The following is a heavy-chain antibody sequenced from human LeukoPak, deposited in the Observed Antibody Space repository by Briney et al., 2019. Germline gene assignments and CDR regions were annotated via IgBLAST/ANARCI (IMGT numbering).Heavy chain of an antibody. J-gene: IGHJ4*02. CDR2: INPNSGGT. CDR1: GYTFTGYY. D-gene: IGHD3-16*02. Sequence: ASVKVSCKASGYTFTGYYMHWVRQAPGQGLEWMGWINPNSGGTNYAQKFQGRVTMTRDTSISTAYMELSRLRSGDTAVYYCARLITFGGVIVEDYWGQGTLVTVSS. V-gene: IGHV1-2*02. CDR3: ARLITFGGVIVEDY.